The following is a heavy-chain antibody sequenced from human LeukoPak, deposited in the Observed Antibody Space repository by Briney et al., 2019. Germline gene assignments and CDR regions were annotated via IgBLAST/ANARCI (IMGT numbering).Heavy chain of an antibody. CDR3: AARRSTAQGLFDY. Sequence: PSETLSLTCTVSGGSISSGNYYWSWIRQPAGKGLEWIGRIYTSGSINYNPSLKSRVTISVDTSKNQFSLKVTSVTAADTAVYYCAARRSTAQGLFDYWGQGTLVTVSS. CDR2: IYTSGSI. J-gene: IGHJ4*02. D-gene: IGHD2-8*02. CDR1: GGSISSGNYY. V-gene: IGHV4-61*02.